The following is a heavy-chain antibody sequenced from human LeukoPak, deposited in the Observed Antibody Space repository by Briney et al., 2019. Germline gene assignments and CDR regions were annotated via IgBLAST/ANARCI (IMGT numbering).Heavy chain of an antibody. CDR2: IVVGSGNT. CDR3: ATDDVTTGTKTALGY. V-gene: IGHV1-58*01. Sequence: SVKVSCKASGFTFTSSAVQWVRQARGQGLEWIGWIVVGSGNTNYAQKFQERVTINGDMSTSTAYMELSSLRSEDMAVYYCATDDVTTGTKTALGYWGQGTLVTVSS. D-gene: IGHD1-1*01. J-gene: IGHJ4*02. CDR1: GFTFTSSA.